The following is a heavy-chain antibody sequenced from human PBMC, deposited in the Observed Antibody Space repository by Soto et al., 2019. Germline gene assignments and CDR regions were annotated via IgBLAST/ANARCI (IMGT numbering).Heavy chain of an antibody. Sequence: SETLSLTCTVSGGSISSYYWSWIRQPPGKGLEWIGYIYYSGSTNYNPSLKSRVTISVDTSKNQFSLKLSSVTAADTAVYYCARVIRAAATIFGVDQGSYYYYYMDVWGKGTTVTVSS. D-gene: IGHD3-3*01. CDR2: IYYSGST. CDR1: GGSISSYY. CDR3: ARVIRAAATIFGVDQGSYYYYYMDV. V-gene: IGHV4-59*01. J-gene: IGHJ6*03.